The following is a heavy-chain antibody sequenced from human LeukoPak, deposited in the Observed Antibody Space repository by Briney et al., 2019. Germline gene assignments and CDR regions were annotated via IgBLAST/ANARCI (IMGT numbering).Heavy chain of an antibody. J-gene: IGHJ4*02. Sequence: SETLSLTCTVSGGSISSGGYYWSWIRQPPGKGLEWIGNIFHNGNTYYNPSLKSRVTMSIDTSKKQFSLKLRTATAADTAVYYCARIEDVTRGYNHAYYFDYWGQGTLVTVSS. D-gene: IGHD5-18*01. CDR3: ARIEDVTRGYNHAYYFDY. CDR1: GGSISSGGYY. CDR2: IFHNGNT. V-gene: IGHV4-39*07.